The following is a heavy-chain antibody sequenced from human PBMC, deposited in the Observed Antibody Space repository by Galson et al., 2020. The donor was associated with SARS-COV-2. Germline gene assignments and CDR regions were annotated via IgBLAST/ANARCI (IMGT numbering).Heavy chain of an antibody. V-gene: IGHV3-15*01. D-gene: IGHD3-16*02. CDR2: IKGKTDGGTT. CDR3: TTDRYYDYVWGSYRLVDY. J-gene: IGHJ4*02. Sequence: GGSLRLSCVASGFTFSNAWMSWVRQAPGKGLEWVGRIKGKTDGGTTDYAAPVKGRFTISRDDSKNTLYLQMNSLKTEDTAVYYCTTDRYYDYVWGSYRLVDYWGQGTLVTVSS. CDR1: GFTFSNAW.